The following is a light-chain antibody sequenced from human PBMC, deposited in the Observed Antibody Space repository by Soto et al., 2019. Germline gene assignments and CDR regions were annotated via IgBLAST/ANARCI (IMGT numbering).Light chain of an antibody. CDR2: TVS. Sequence: QSVLTQPASVSGSPGQSITISCTGTSNDVGDSNSVSWYQQRPGKAPKLMIYTVSNRPSGVSNRFSGSKSGNTASLTISGLQAEDEGDYYFGSYTNRNTLVFGGVTKLTVL. CDR1: SNDVGDSNS. V-gene: IGLV2-14*01. CDR3: GSYTNRNTLV. J-gene: IGLJ2*01.